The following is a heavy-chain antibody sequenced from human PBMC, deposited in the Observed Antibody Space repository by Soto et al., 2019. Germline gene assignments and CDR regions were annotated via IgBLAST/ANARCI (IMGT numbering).Heavy chain of an antibody. J-gene: IGHJ4*02. V-gene: IGHV1-18*01. CDR2: ISTYNGNT. D-gene: IGHD2-21*01. CDR3: ATGRRFIYYFDY. CDR1: DYIFNTYA. Sequence: ASVKVSCKASDYIFNTYAINWVRQAPGQGLEWMGRISTYNGNTNYAQNLQGRVNMTADTSTTTAYMELRSLTSDDTAVYYCATGRRFIYYFDYWGQGTLVTVSS.